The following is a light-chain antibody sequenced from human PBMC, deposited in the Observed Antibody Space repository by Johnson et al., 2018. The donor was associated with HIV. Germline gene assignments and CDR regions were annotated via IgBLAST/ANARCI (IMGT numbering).Light chain of an antibody. CDR1: SSTIGNNY. Sequence: QSVLTQPPSVTAAPGQKVSISCSGSSSTIGNNYVSWYRQLPGTAPKLLIYENTQRPSGIPDRFSGSKSGASATLGITGLQTGDEADYYCATWDRSLSAGGVFGTGTKVTGL. V-gene: IGLV1-51*02. CDR2: ENT. J-gene: IGLJ1*01. CDR3: ATWDRSLSAGGV.